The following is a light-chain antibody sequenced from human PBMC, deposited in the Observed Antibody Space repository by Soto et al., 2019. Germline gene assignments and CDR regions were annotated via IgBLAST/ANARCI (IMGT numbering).Light chain of an antibody. V-gene: IGKV3-20*01. J-gene: IGKJ1*01. CDR3: QQHRRSQKT. CDR1: QGVRSNY. Sequence: DIVLTQAPGTLSLSPGERATLSCRASQGVRSNYLAWYQQKPGQASRLLSYGASSRANRIPERFSGSGSGTEYTLTISRLEPEDFAVYYCQQHRRSQKTFGQGTKVEIK. CDR2: GAS.